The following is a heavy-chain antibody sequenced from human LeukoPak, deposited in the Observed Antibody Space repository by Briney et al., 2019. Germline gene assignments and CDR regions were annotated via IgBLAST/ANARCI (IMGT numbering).Heavy chain of an antibody. CDR2: ISSSSYI. CDR1: GFTFSSYS. J-gene: IGHJ4*02. D-gene: IGHD3-22*01. V-gene: IGHV3-21*01. Sequence: GGSLRLSCAASGFTFSSYSMNWVRQAPGKGLEWVSSISSSSYIYYADSVKGRFTISRDNAKNSLHLQMNSLRAEDTAVYYCARGIIVVVGPNDYWGQGTLVTVSS. CDR3: ARGIIVVVGPNDY.